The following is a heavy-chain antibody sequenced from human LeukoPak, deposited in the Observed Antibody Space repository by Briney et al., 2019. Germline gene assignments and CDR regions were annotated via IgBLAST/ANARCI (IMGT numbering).Heavy chain of an antibody. Sequence: PSETLSLTCSISGGSISTGAGSGSPQGRDWSGFTGSTNYNPSLKSRVTISLDTSKSQFTLKLTSVTAADTAVYYCARHLLGYIDGPAPYFLDYWGQGILVAVSS. D-gene: IGHD5-18*01. CDR3: ARHLLGYIDGPAPYFLDY. J-gene: IGHJ4*02. CDR1: GGSIST. V-gene: IGHV4-59*08. CDR2: TGST.